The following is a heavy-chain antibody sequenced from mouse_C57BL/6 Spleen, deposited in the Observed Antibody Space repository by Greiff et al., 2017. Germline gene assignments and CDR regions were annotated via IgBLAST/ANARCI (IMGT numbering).Heavy chain of an antibody. CDR2: INYDGSST. D-gene: IGHD2-4*01. CDR3: ARSYDYDEAMDY. CDR1: GFTFSDYY. Sequence: EVQRVESEGGLVQPGSSMKLSCTASGFTFSDYYMAWVRQVPEKGLEWVANINYDGSSTYYLDSLKSRFIISRDNAKNILYLQMSSLKSEDTATYYCARSYDYDEAMDYWGQGTSVTVSS. V-gene: IGHV5-16*01. J-gene: IGHJ4*01.